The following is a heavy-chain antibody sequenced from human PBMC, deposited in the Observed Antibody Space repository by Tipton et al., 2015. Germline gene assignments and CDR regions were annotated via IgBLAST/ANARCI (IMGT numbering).Heavy chain of an antibody. V-gene: IGHV4-31*03. Sequence: TLSLTCTVSGGSISGGGYSWSWIRQHPGKGLEWIGDISYSGNTDYNPSLRSRLTISLDTSKSQFSLSLTSVTAADTAVYYCARAYSGNLLIPGYWGQGTLVTVSS. CDR1: GGSISGGGYS. D-gene: IGHD5-12*01. CDR2: ISYSGNT. CDR3: ARAYSGNLLIPGY. J-gene: IGHJ4*02.